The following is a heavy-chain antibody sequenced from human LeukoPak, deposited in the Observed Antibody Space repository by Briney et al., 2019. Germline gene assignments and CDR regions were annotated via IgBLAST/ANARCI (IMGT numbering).Heavy chain of an antibody. D-gene: IGHD2-15*01. CDR3: AKDFVAGSYYFDY. V-gene: IGHV3-23*01. CDR2: ISGSGGST. Sequence: PGGSLRLSCAASGFTFSSYAMSWVRQAPGKGLEWVSAISGSGGSTYYADSVKGRFTISRDNSKHTLYLQMNSLRAEDTAVYYCAKDFVAGSYYFDYWGQGTLVTVSS. J-gene: IGHJ4*02. CDR1: GFTFSSYA.